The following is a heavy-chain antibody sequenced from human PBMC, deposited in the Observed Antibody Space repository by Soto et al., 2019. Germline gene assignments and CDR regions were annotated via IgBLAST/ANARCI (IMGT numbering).Heavy chain of an antibody. V-gene: IGHV3-23*01. D-gene: IGHD1-7*01. CDR3: AREELRAFDI. CDR1: GFTFSSYA. J-gene: IGHJ3*02. CDR2: ISGSGGST. Sequence: PGGSLRLSCAASGFTFSSYAMSWVRQAPGKGLEWVSAISGSGGSTYYADSVKGRSTISRDNAKNSLYLQMTSLRAEDTAVYYCAREELRAFDIWGQGTMVTVSS.